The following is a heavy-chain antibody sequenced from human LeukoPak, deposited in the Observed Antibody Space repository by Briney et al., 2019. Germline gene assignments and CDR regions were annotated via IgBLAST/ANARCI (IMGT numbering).Heavy chain of an antibody. V-gene: IGHV4-61*08. CDR3: ARTVGATEFDY. Sequence: PSQTLSLTCTVSGGSISSGGYYWSWIRQPPGKGLEWIGYIYYSRSTNYNPSLKSRVTISVDTSKNQFSLKLSSVTAADTAVYYCARTVGATEFDYWGQGTLVTVSS. CDR1: GGSISSGGYY. D-gene: IGHD1-26*01. J-gene: IGHJ4*02. CDR2: IYYSRST.